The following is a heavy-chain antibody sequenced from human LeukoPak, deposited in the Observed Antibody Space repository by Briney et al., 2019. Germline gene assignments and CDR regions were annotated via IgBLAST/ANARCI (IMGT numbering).Heavy chain of an antibody. CDR1: GGSISSGSYY. J-gene: IGHJ5*02. V-gene: IGHV4-61*02. D-gene: IGHD2-15*01. CDR2: IYTSGST. Sequence: SETLSLTCTVSGGSISSGSYYWSWIRQPAGKGLEWIGRIYTSGSTNYNRSLKSRVTISVDTSKNQFSLKLSSVTAADTAVYYCARDSVVSWFDPWGQGTLVTVSS. CDR3: ARDSVVSWFDP.